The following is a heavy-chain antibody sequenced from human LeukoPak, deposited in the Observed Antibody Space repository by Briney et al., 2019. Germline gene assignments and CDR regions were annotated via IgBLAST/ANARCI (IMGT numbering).Heavy chain of an antibody. J-gene: IGHJ4*02. CDR3: ARGLRTQGQKPAGY. CDR1: GGSFSGYY. Sequence: HPSETLSLTCAVYGGSFSGYYWSWIRQPPGKGLEWIGEINHSGSTNYNPSLKSRVTISVDTSKNQFSLKLSSVTAADTAVCYCARGLRTQGQKPAGYWGQGTLVTVSS. CDR2: INHSGST. V-gene: IGHV4-34*01.